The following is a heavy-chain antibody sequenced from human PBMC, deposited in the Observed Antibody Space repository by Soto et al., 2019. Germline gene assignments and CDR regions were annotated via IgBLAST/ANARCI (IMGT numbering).Heavy chain of an antibody. CDR3: ARTNTAVADY. Sequence: QVQLQESGPGLVKPSETLSLTCTVSGGSISSYYWSWIRQPPGKGLEWIGYIYYSGSTNYNPSLKSRVTISVDTSKNQFSLKLSSVTAADTAVYYCARTNTAVADYWGQGTLVTVSS. CDR1: GGSISSYY. J-gene: IGHJ4*02. CDR2: IYYSGST. D-gene: IGHD6-19*01. V-gene: IGHV4-59*01.